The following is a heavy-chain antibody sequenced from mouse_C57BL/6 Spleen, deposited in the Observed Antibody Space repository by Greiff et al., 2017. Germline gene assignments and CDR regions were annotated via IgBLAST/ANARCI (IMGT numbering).Heavy chain of an antibody. V-gene: IGHV1-55*01. CDR2: IYPGSGST. D-gene: IGHD2-12*01. J-gene: IGHJ4*01. CDR1: GYTFTSYW. CDR3: AYYSVRDYAMDY. Sequence: QVQLQQPGAELVKPGASVKMSCKASGYTFTSYWITWVKQRPGQGLEWIGDIYPGSGSTNYNEKCKSKATLTVDTSSSTAYMQLSSLTSEDSAVYYCAYYSVRDYAMDYWGQGTSVTVSS.